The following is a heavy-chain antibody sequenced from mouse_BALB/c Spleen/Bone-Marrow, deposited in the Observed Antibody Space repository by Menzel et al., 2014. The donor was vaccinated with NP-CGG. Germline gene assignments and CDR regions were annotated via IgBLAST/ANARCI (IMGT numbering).Heavy chain of an antibody. CDR3: ARGYYYGSSHYWYFDV. J-gene: IGHJ1*01. V-gene: IGHV5-17*02. CDR2: ISSGSSST. D-gene: IGHD1-1*01. CDR1: GFTFSSFG. Sequence: EVKLQESGGGLVQPGGSRKLSCVASGFTFSSFGMHWVRQAPEKGLEWVAYISSGSSSTYYADTLKGRFTISRDNPKNPLFLQMTRLRSEDKAMYYCARGYYYGSSHYWYFDVWGAGTPVTVSS.